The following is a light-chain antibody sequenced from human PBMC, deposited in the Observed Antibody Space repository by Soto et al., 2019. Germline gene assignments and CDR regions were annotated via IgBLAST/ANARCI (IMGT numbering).Light chain of an antibody. CDR2: GAS. CDR3: QQYGSSGYT. J-gene: IGKJ2*01. Sequence: EIVLRQSPGTLSLSRGERATLSCRASQSVSSSYLAWYQQKPGQAPRLLIYGASSRATGIPDRFSGSGSGTDFTLTISRLEPEDFAVYYCQQYGSSGYTFGQGTKLEIK. V-gene: IGKV3-20*01. CDR1: QSVSSSY.